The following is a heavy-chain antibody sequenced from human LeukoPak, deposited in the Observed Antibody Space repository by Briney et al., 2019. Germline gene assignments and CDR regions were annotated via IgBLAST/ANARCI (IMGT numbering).Heavy chain of an antibody. J-gene: IGHJ6*02. CDR2: INDRGST. CDR1: GDSVRSYY. Sequence: SEILSLTCTVSGDSVRSYYWSWIRQPPGQGLEWLGHINDRGSTNYNPSLQGRVTISIDSSKNPFSLKVNPVTGADTGVYFGVGESRYGGGWFEDVMDFWGQGTTVTVSS. D-gene: IGHD6-13*01. V-gene: IGHV4-59*02. CDR3: VGESRYGGGWFEDVMDF.